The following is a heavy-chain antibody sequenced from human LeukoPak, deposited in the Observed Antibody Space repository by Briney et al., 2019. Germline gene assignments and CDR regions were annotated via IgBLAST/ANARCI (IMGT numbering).Heavy chain of an antibody. Sequence: SVNVSCKASGGTFSSYAISWVRQAPGQGLEWMGRIIPIFGIANYAQKFQGRVTITADKSTSTAYMELSSLRSEDTAVYYCARALYYYDSSGYYYGAFDIWGQGTMVTVSS. V-gene: IGHV1-69*04. J-gene: IGHJ3*02. CDR1: GGTFSSYA. D-gene: IGHD3-22*01. CDR2: IIPIFGIA. CDR3: ARALYYYDSSGYYYGAFDI.